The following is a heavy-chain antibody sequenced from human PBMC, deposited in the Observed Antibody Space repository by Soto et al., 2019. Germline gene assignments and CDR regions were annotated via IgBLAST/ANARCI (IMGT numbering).Heavy chain of an antibody. CDR2: IYYSGST. V-gene: IGHV4-31*03. CDR3: ARESGDYVGYYYYYMDV. Sequence: SETLSLTCTVSGGSISSGGYYWSWIRQHPGKGLEWIGYIYYSGSTYYNPSLKSRVTISVDTSKNQFSLKLCSVTAADTAVYYCARESGDYVGYYYYYMDVWGKGTTVTVSS. J-gene: IGHJ6*03. CDR1: GGSISSGGYY. D-gene: IGHD4-17*01.